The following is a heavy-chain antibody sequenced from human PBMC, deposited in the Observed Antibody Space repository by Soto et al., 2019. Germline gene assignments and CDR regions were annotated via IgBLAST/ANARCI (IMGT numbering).Heavy chain of an antibody. J-gene: IGHJ4*02. D-gene: IGHD3-3*01. CDR1: GGSFSGYY. Sequence: SETLSLTCAVYGGSFSGYYWSWIRQPPGKGLEWIGEINHSGSTNYNPSLKSRVTISVDTSKNQFSLKLSSVTAADTAVYYCARGRITIFGVVIIRGYYFDYWGQGTLTTVPS. CDR3: ARGRITIFGVVIIRGYYFDY. CDR2: INHSGST. V-gene: IGHV4-34*01.